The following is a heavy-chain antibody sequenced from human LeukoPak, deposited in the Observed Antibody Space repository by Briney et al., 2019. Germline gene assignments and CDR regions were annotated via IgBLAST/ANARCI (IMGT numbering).Heavy chain of an antibody. D-gene: IGHD6-19*01. CDR2: IYTSGST. CDR1: GGSISSGSYY. J-gene: IGHJ6*03. Sequence: RSETLSLTCTVSGGSISSGSYYWSWIRQPAGKGLEWIGRIYTSGSTNYNPSLKSRVTISVDTSKNQFSLKLSSVTAADTAVYYCARGVEEQWLVPNYYYYMDVWGKGTTVTVSS. V-gene: IGHV4-61*02. CDR3: ARGVEEQWLVPNYYYYMDV.